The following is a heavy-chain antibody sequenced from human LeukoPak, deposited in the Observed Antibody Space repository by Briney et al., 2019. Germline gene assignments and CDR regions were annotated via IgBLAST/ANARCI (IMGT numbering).Heavy chain of an antibody. CDR3: ARGSYYYGSGSHTSGAFDI. J-gene: IGHJ3*02. V-gene: IGHV1-46*01. Sequence: ASVKVSCKTSGYSFTSYNLHWVRQAPGQRLEWMGIIKPSGGNTNYAQKFQGRVTMTRNTSISTAYMELSSLRSEDTAVYYCARGSYYYGSGSHTSGAFDIWGQGTMVTVSS. CDR1: GYSFTSYN. D-gene: IGHD3-10*01. CDR2: IKPSGGNT.